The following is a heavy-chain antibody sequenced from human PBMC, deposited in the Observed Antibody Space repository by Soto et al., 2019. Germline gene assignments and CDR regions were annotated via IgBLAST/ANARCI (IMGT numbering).Heavy chain of an antibody. CDR3: ARGDGSSWPYYYYGMDV. CDR2: ISSSSSYI. Sequence: EVQLVESGGGLVKPGVSLRLSCAASGFTFSSYSMNWVRQAPGKGLEWVSSISSSSSYIYYADSVKGRFTISRDNAKNSLYLQMNSLRAEDTAVYYCARGDGSSWPYYYYGMDVWGQGTTVTVSS. V-gene: IGHV3-21*01. D-gene: IGHD6-13*01. J-gene: IGHJ6*02. CDR1: GFTFSSYS.